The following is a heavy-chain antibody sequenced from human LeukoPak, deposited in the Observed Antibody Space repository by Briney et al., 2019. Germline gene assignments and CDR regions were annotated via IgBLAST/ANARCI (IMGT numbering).Heavy chain of an antibody. V-gene: IGHV3-30*02. CDR2: IRYDGSNK. Sequence: GGSLRLSGAAPGFTFGSYGMHWVRQAPGKGLEWGAFIRYDGSNKYYADSVKGRFTISRDNAKNSLYLQMNSLRAEDTAVYYCARDTAGYSSGWYLNAFDIWGQGTMVTVSS. CDR3: ARDTAGYSSGWYLNAFDI. CDR1: GFTFGSYG. J-gene: IGHJ3*02. D-gene: IGHD6-19*01.